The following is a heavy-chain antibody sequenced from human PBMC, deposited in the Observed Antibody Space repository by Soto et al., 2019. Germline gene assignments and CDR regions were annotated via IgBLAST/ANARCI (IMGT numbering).Heavy chain of an antibody. CDR3: ATPRPGSHGYSF. V-gene: IGHV3-15*01. J-gene: IGHJ4*01. CDR1: GITVSNVW. D-gene: IGHD3-16*01. CDR2: IKSKADGSTK. Sequence: PGASLTLSCAASGITVSNVWMTWIRQAPGKGLEWVGSIKSKADGSTKEYATPVKDRFIISRDDSRNTVDLQWHALRTEVTAFYYCATPRPGSHGYSFWGHGALVTVSS.